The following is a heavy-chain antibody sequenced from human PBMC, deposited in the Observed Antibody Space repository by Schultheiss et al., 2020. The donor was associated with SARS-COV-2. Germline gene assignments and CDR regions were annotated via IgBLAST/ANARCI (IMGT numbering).Heavy chain of an antibody. Sequence: SETLSLTCAVYGVSFSGYYWSWIRQPPGKGLEWIGEINHSGSTNYNPSLKSRVTISVDTSKNQFSLKLSSVTAADTAVYYCARGLGYCSSTSCYYYYYGMDVWGQGTTVTVSS. V-gene: IGHV4-34*01. J-gene: IGHJ6*02. D-gene: IGHD2-2*01. CDR2: INHSGST. CDR3: ARGLGYCSSTSCYYYYYGMDV. CDR1: GVSFSGYY.